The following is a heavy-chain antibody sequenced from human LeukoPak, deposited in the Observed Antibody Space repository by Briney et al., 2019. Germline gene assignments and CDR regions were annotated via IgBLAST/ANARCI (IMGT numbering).Heavy chain of an antibody. CDR3: ARIPRELDAFDI. V-gene: IGHV2-70*11. D-gene: IGHD1-26*01. CDR2: IDWDDDK. J-gene: IGHJ3*02. Sequence: SGPALVKPTETLILTCSFSGFSLTTSGMCVSWIRQPPGKALEWLARIDWDDDKYYSTSLKTRLTIPKDTSKNQVVLTMTNMDPVDTATYYCARIPRELDAFDIWGQGTVVTVSS. CDR1: GFSLTTSGMC.